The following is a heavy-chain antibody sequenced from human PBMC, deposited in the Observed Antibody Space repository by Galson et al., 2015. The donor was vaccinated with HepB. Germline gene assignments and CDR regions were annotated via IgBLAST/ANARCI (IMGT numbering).Heavy chain of an antibody. CDR2: ISSSSSTI. J-gene: IGHJ4*02. Sequence: SLRLSCAASGFTFSSYSMNWVRQAPGKGLEWVSYISSSSSTIYYADSVKGRFTISRDNAKNSLYLQMNSLRDEDTAVYYCARCILGATCDYLDYWGQGTLVTVSS. V-gene: IGHV3-48*02. CDR1: GFTFSSYS. CDR3: ARCILGATCDYLDY. D-gene: IGHD1-26*01.